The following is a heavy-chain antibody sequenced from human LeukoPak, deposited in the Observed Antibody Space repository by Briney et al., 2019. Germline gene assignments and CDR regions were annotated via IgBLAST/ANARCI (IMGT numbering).Heavy chain of an antibody. CDR3: PRESTSTSCSDY. CDR1: GFTFSSYE. V-gene: IGHV3-48*03. CDR2: ISSRGISI. Sequence: PGRFLRLSCAASGFTFSSYEMNWVRQAPGKGLEWVSYISSRGISIYYADSVEGRFTISREMAKKTLYLQMNTLRTEDSAAYYCPRESTSTSCSDYWGQGTLVTVSS. D-gene: IGHD6-13*01. J-gene: IGHJ4*02.